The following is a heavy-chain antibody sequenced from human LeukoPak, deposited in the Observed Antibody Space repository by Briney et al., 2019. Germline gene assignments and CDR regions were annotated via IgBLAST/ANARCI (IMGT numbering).Heavy chain of an antibody. J-gene: IGHJ3*01. D-gene: IGHD3-10*01. CDR1: GFTFSSYG. V-gene: IGHV3-23*01. Sequence: GGSLRLSCAASGFTFSSYGMSWVRQAPGKGLEWVSAISGSGGSTYYADSVKGRFTISRDNSKNTVYLQMNSLRSEDTAVYYCAKDRVPTFPDASDVWGQGTRVAVSS. CDR2: ISGSGGST. CDR3: AKDRVPTFPDASDV.